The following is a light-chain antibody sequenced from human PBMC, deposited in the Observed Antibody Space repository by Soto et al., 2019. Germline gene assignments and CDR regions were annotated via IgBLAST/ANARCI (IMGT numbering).Light chain of an antibody. J-gene: IGKJ4*01. CDR1: QTISSW. Sequence: DIQMTQSPSTLSGSVGDRVTITCRASQTISSWLAWYQQKPGKAPKLLIYKASTLKSGVPSRFSGSGSGTEFTLTISSLQPDDFATYYCQQANRYLLTFGGGTKVDIK. CDR3: QQANRYLLT. V-gene: IGKV1-5*03. CDR2: KAS.